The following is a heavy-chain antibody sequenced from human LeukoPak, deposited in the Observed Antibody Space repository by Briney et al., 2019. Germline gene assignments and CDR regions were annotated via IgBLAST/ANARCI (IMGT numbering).Heavy chain of an antibody. CDR3: ARVLTTVTTNQFDY. D-gene: IGHD4-17*01. CDR1: GGSISSSSYY. CDR2: IYYSGST. V-gene: IGHV4-39*07. Sequence: PSETLSLTCTVSGGSISSSSYYWGWIRQPPGKGLEWIGSIYYSGSTYYNPSLKSRVTISVDTSKNQFSLKLSSVTAADTAVYYCARVLTTVTTNQFDYWGQGTLVTVSS. J-gene: IGHJ4*02.